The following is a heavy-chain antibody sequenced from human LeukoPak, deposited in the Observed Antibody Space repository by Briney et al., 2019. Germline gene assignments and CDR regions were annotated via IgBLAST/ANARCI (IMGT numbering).Heavy chain of an antibody. J-gene: IGHJ3*02. D-gene: IGHD3-3*01. CDR1: GFNFSNFW. Sequence: PGGSLRLSFAASGFNFSNFWMHWVRQAPGKGLFWVSRINSDGSRISYAESVKGRFTISRDNAKKTVYLQMNSLKVEDTAVYYCANFGAVEEAFDIWGQGTLVTVSS. CDR3: ANFGAVEEAFDI. V-gene: IGHV3-74*01. CDR2: INSDGSRI.